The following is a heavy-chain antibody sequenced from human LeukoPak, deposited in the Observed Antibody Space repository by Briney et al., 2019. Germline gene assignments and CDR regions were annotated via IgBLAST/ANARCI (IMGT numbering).Heavy chain of an antibody. Sequence: PGGTLRLSCAASGNTFRSYCMHWARHAPGKGLVWVSRINGDGSSTSYADSVKGRLTISRDNARNTLYLQMNSLRAEDTAVYYCTTDQLCCTGGYCYFDQWGQGTLVTVSS. J-gene: IGHJ4*02. D-gene: IGHD2-8*02. CDR2: INGDGSST. CDR1: GNTFRSYC. CDR3: TTDQLCCTGGYCYFDQ. V-gene: IGHV3-74*01.